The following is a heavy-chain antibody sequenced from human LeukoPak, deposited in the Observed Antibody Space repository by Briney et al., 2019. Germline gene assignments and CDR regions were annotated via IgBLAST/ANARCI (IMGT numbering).Heavy chain of an antibody. CDR2: IYSSGDT. Sequence: GGSLRLSCAASGFTVSSNYMSWVRQAPGKGLEWVSVIYSSGDTYYADSVKGRFTISRDNSKNMLYLQMNGLRAEDTAVYYCARVIYGSGTYYKGWFDPWGQGTLVTVSS. CDR1: GFTVSSNY. D-gene: IGHD3-10*01. J-gene: IGHJ5*02. V-gene: IGHV3-53*01. CDR3: ARVIYGSGTYYKGWFDP.